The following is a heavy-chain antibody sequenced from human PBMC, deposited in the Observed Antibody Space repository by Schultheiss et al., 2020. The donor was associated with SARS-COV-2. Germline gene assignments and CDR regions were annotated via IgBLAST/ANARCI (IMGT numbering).Heavy chain of an antibody. CDR3: ARPGYSGYPWDYYGMDV. CDR1: GGSFSGYY. J-gene: IGHJ6*02. D-gene: IGHD5-12*01. Sequence: SETLSLTCAVYGGSFSGYYWSWIRQPPGKGLEWIGEINHSGSTNYNPSLKSRVTISVDTSKNQFSLKLSSVTAADTAVYYCARPGYSGYPWDYYGMDVWGQGTTVTVSS. V-gene: IGHV4-34*01. CDR2: INHSGST.